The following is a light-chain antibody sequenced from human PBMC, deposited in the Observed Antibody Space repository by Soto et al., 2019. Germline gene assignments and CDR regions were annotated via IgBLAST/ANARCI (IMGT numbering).Light chain of an antibody. CDR1: QSISNW. CDR2: KAS. V-gene: IGKV1-5*03. J-gene: IGKJ5*01. CDR3: QQYNRPIT. Sequence: DIQMTQSPSTLSASLGDTVSITCRASQSISNWLAWYQQKPGKAPKLLIYKASSLESGVPSRFSGTGSGTEFTLTISSLQPDDFATYYCQQYNRPITFGQGTRLEIK.